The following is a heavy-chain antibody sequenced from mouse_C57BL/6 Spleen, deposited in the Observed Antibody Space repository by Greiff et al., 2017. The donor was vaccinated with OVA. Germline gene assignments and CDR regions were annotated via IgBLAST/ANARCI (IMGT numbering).Heavy chain of an antibody. CDR2: IHPNSGST. CDR3: AGGSSSHWYFDV. D-gene: IGHD1-1*01. CDR1: GYTFTSYW. V-gene: IGHV1-64*01. Sequence: VQLQQSGAELVKPGASVKLSCKASGYTFTSYWMHWVKQRPGQGLEWIGMIHPNSGSTNYNEKFKSKATLTVDKSSSTAYMQLSSLTSEDSAVYYCAGGSSSHWYFDVWGTGTTVTVSS. J-gene: IGHJ1*03.